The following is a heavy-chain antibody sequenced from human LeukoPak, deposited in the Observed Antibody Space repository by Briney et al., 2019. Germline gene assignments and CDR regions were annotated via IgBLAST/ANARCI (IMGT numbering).Heavy chain of an antibody. V-gene: IGHV3-21*01. J-gene: IGHJ4*02. Sequence: PGGSLRLSCAASGITFTSSSMTWVRQAPGKGLEWVSSISSSSSYIYFADSLKGRFTISRDNAKNSLYLQMNSLRAEDTAVYYCARADTTGGYYFDYWGQGTLVTDSS. CDR2: ISSSSSYI. CDR3: ARADTTGGYYFDY. D-gene: IGHD4-17*01. CDR1: GITFTSSS.